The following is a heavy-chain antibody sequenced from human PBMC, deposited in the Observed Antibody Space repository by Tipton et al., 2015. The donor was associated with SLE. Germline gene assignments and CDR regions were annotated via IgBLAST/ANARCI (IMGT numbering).Heavy chain of an antibody. D-gene: IGHD6-6*01. CDR1: GFTFSSYG. CDR2: IRYDGSNK. J-gene: IGHJ4*02. V-gene: IGHV3-30*02. Sequence: SLRLSCAASGFTFSSYGMHWVRQAPGKGLEWVAFIRYDGSNKYYADSVKGRFTISRDNSKNTLYLQMNSLRAEDTAVYYCARDWGYSSSSPLDYWGQGTLVTVS. CDR3: ARDWGYSSSSPLDY.